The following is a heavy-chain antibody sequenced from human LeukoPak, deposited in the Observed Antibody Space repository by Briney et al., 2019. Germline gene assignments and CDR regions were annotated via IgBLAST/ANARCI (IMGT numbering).Heavy chain of an antibody. D-gene: IGHD6-13*01. V-gene: IGHV3-7*01. J-gene: IGHJ6*03. CDR2: IKQDGSEK. CDR3: ARHTSNSSSWPYYYYMDV. CDR1: VFTFISYW. Sequence: PGGSLRLSPAASVFTFISYWVSWVRQAPAKGLEWVANIKQDGSEKYYVDSVKGRFTISRDNAKNSLYLQMNSLRAEETGVYYCARHTSNSSSWPYYYYMDVWGKGTTVTISS.